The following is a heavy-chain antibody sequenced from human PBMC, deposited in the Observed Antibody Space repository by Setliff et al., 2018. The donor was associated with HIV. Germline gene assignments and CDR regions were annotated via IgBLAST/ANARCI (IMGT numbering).Heavy chain of an antibody. V-gene: IGHV1-46*01. J-gene: IGHJ3*02. D-gene: IGHD3-9*01. CDR1: EYTFTIYY. Sequence: ASVKVSCKASEYTFTIYYIHWVRQALGQGFEWMGIINPRGGITIYAEKFQGRVTMTEDTTTETAYMELSSLRSEDTAVYYCATDAYHDSLTGPTPGAFDIWGQGTVVTVSS. CDR3: ATDAYHDSLTGPTPGAFDI. CDR2: INPRGGIT.